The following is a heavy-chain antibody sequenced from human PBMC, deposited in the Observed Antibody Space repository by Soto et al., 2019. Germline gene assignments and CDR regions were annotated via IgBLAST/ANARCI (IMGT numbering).Heavy chain of an antibody. CDR3: ARGQKSKVQGVIYFDY. V-gene: IGHV4-34*01. CDR2: INHSGST. CDR1: GGSFSGYY. D-gene: IGHD3-10*01. Sequence: VQLPQWGAGLLKPSETLSLTCAVYGGSFSGYYWSWIRQPPGKGLEWIGEINHSGSTNYNPSLKSRVTISVDTSKNQFSLKLSSVTAADTAVYYCARGQKSKVQGVIYFDYWGQGTLVTVSS. J-gene: IGHJ4*02.